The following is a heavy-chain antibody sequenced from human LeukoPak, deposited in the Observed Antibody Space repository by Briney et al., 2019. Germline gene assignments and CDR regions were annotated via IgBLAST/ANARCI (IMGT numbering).Heavy chain of an antibody. CDR3: ARRAGIAAAGVDY. J-gene: IGHJ4*02. Sequence: ASVKVSCKASGGTFSSYAISWVRQAPGQGLEWMGGVIPIFGTANYAQKFQGRVTITADESTSTAYMELSSLRSEDTAVYYCARRAGIAAAGVDYWGQGTLVTVSS. CDR2: VIPIFGTA. D-gene: IGHD6-13*01. V-gene: IGHV1-69*01. CDR1: GGTFSSYA.